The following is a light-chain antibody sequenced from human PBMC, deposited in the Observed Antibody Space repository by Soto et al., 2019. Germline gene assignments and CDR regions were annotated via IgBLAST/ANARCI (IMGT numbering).Light chain of an antibody. CDR3: QHYGNSPYT. V-gene: IGKV3-20*01. J-gene: IGKJ2*01. Sequence: EIVLTQSPGTLYLSPGEGATLSCRASQNVASNYLAWYQQKSGQAPRLLFYAASNRATGVPGRFSGSGSGTDFTLTITSLEPEDFAVYYCQHYGNSPYTFGQGTKLEIK. CDR2: AAS. CDR1: QNVASNY.